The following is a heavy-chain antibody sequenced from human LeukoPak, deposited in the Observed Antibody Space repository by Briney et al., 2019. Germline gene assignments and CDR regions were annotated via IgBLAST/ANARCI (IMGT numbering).Heavy chain of an antibody. CDR2: INPNSGGT. J-gene: IGHJ6*03. D-gene: IGHD2-15*01. CDR3: ARAGAYCSGGSCYSISHYYYYYMAV. CDR1: GYTFTGYY. Sequence: ASVKVSCKASGYTFTGYYMHWVRQAPGQGLEWMGWINPNSGGTNYAQKFQGRVTMTRDTSISTAYMELSRLRSDDTTVYYCARAGAYCSGGSCYSISHYYYYYMAVWGKGTTVTVSS. V-gene: IGHV1-2*02.